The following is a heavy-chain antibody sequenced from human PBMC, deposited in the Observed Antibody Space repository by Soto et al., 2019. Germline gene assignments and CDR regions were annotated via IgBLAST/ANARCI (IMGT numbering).Heavy chain of an antibody. D-gene: IGHD6-6*01. J-gene: IGHJ4*02. Sequence: GESLKISCKGSGYIFTNYWIGWVRQMPGKGLEWMGIISPADSETRYSPSLQGQVTISADKSTSTAYLQWSSLKASDTAMYYCARPGRLRYTSSFDYWGQGTQVTVSS. V-gene: IGHV5-51*01. CDR3: ARPGRLRYTSSFDY. CDR1: GYIFTNYW. CDR2: ISPADSET.